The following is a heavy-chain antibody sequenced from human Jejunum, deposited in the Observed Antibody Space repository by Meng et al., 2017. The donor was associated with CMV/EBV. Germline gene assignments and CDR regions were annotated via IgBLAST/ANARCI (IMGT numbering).Heavy chain of an antibody. J-gene: IGHJ4*02. CDR2: MNTNTRNQ. Sequence: EVKKLWPHRKVYGLAREIFLDNFVMNWVRQTPTQGRRGMGWMNTNTRNQDYTKDLTGRFVISLDTSLSTEYLQIRGLKAEDTAVYCCAPGPANDYRSSYYFDYWGQGTLVTVSS. V-gene: IGHV7-4-1*02. D-gene: IGHD4-11*01. CDR1: EIFLDNFV. CDR3: APGPANDYRSSYYFDY.